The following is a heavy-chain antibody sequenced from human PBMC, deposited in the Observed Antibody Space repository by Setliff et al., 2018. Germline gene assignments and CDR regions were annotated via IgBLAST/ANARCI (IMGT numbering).Heavy chain of an antibody. Sequence: SVKVSCKASGDTFSTYALSWVRQAPGQGLEWVGGITPIFETAHYAQKFQGRVTMTRDTSTSTVYMELNSLRSDDTAVYYCARGGVAADGKKGVCEHWGQGTLVTVSS. CDR1: GDTFSTYA. CDR2: ITPIFETA. J-gene: IGHJ4*02. V-gene: IGHV1-69*05. CDR3: ARGGVAADGKKGVCEH. D-gene: IGHD6-13*01.